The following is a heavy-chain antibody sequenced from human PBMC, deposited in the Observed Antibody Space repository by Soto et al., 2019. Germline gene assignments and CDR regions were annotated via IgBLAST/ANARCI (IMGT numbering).Heavy chain of an antibody. Sequence: GCLRLSCTVSGFPFNNYGINWVRQAPGKGLEGVSSVSKRAYTYYSYSVKGRFTLSRDNAKTSVSLQMNTLRVEDTAVYYCAREDSIIIPAVSDFWGQGTLVTVSS. CDR1: GFPFNNYG. CDR3: AREDSIIIPAVSDF. V-gene: IGHV3-21*01. J-gene: IGHJ4*02. D-gene: IGHD2-2*01. CDR2: VSKRAYT.